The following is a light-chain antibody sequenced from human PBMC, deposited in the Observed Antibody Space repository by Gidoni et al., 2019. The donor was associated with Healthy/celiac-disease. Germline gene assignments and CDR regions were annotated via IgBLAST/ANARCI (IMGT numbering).Light chain of an antibody. CDR1: QSVLYSSNTKNY. CDR2: WAS. CDR3: QQYYSTPLYT. V-gene: IGKV4-1*01. J-gene: IGKJ2*01. Sequence: DIVMTQSPDSLAVSLGERATINCKSRQSVLYSSNTKNYLTWYQQKPGQPPKLLIYWASTRESGVPDRFSGSGSGTDFTLTISSRQAEDVAVSYCQQYYSTPLYTFGQXTKLEIK.